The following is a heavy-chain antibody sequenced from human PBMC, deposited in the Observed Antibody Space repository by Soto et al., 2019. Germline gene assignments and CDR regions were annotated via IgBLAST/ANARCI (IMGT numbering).Heavy chain of an antibody. CDR1: GGSISSYY. Sequence: ASDTLSRTCTASGGSISSYYWSWIRQPPGKGLEWIGYIYYSGSTNYNPSLKSRVTISVDTSKNQFSLKLSSVTAADTAVYYCARVVRISGNWFDPWGQGTLFTVSS. D-gene: IGHD6-25*01. V-gene: IGHV4-59*07. J-gene: IGHJ5*02. CDR2: IYYSGST. CDR3: ARVVRISGNWFDP.